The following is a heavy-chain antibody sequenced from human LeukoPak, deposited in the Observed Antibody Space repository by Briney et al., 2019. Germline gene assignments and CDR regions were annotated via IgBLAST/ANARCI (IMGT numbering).Heavy chain of an antibody. CDR2: ISAYNGNT. D-gene: IGHD3-10*01. CDR1: GYTFTSYG. V-gene: IGHV1-18*01. CDR3: ARDHYYGSGSYYPGDY. Sequence: ASVKVSCKASGYTFTSYGISWVRQAPGQGLEWMGWISAYNGNTNYAQKLQGRVTMTTDTSTSTAYMELRSLRSDDTAVYYCARDHYYGSGSYYPGDYWGQGILVTVSS. J-gene: IGHJ4*02.